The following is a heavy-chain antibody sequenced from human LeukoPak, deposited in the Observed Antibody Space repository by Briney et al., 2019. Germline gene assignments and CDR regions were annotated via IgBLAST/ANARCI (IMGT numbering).Heavy chain of an antibody. V-gene: IGHV5-51*01. CDR2: IYPADSDT. Sequence: GDSLKISFKGSGYIFANYCIVWVRQMPGKGLEWMGIIYPADSDTRYSPSFQGQVSISVDKSINTAYLQWTSLKASDTAMYYCARTDYNIWFYPWGQGTLVTVSS. CDR3: ARTDYNIWFYP. D-gene: IGHD4-11*01. J-gene: IGHJ5*02. CDR1: GYIFANYC.